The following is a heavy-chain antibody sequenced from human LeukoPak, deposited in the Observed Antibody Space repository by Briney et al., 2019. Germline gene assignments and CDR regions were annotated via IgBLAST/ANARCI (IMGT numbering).Heavy chain of an antibody. Sequence: ASVKVSCKASGYTSTSYYMHWVRQAPGQGLEWMGIINPSGGSTSYAQKFQGRVTMTRDMSTSTVYMELSSLRSEDTAVYYCARDSGSGGSCYCFDYWGQGTLVTVSS. CDR2: INPSGGST. V-gene: IGHV1-46*01. CDR1: GYTSTSYY. J-gene: IGHJ4*02. D-gene: IGHD2-15*01. CDR3: ARDSGSGGSCYCFDY.